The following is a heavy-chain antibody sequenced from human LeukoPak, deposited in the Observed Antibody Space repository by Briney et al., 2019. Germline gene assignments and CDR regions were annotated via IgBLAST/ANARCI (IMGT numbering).Heavy chain of an antibody. D-gene: IGHD6-6*01. V-gene: IGHV1-69*04. CDR2: IIPILGIA. Sequence: SVKVSCKASGGTFSSYAISWVRQAPGQGLEWMGRIIPILGIANYAQKFQGRVTITADKSTSAAYMELSSLRSEDTAVYYCARGPEYSSSQDYWGQGTLVTVSS. CDR1: GGTFSSYA. J-gene: IGHJ4*02. CDR3: ARGPEYSSSQDY.